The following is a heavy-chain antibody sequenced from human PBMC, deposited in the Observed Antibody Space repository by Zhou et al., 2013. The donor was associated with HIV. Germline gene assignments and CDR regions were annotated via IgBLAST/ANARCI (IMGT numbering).Heavy chain of an antibody. Sequence: QVQLLESGPGLVKPSESLSLTRSVSGGSVSGHYWSWIRQPAGKGLEWIGRIYTSGSTNYNPSLKSRVTMSVDTSKNQFSLKLSSVTAADTAVYYCARAPHYDILTGSSYGMDVWGQGTTVTVSS. J-gene: IGHJ6*02. D-gene: IGHD3-9*01. CDR1: GGSVSGHY. CDR2: IYTSGST. V-gene: IGHV4-4*07. CDR3: ARAPHYDILTGSSYGMDV.